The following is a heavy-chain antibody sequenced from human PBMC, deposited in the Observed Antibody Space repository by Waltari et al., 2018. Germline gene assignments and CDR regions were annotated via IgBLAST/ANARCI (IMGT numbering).Heavy chain of an antibody. D-gene: IGHD3-10*01. Sequence: QLQLQESGSGLVKPSQTLSLTCAVSGGSISSGGYSWNWIRPPPGKGLKWIGYMNHTVTSFSDPSLKSRLTMSLDRSKNQFSLKLSSVTAADTAMYCCARAHVLLRGNSNWCDPWGQGTLVTVSS. CDR3: ARAHVLLRGNSNWCDP. V-gene: IGHV4-30-2*01. CDR2: MNHTVTS. J-gene: IGHJ5*02. CDR1: GGSISSGGYS.